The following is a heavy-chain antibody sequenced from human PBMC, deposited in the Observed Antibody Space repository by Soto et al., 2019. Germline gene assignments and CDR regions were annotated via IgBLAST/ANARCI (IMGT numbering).Heavy chain of an antibody. CDR3: ARERIVATIASNFDY. D-gene: IGHD5-12*01. J-gene: IGHJ4*02. V-gene: IGHV4-59*12. CDR1: GGSISTYY. Sequence: PSETLSLTCTVSGGSISTYYWSWIRQPPGKGLEWVGYIHYSGSTNYNPSLKSRVTISVDTSKNQFSLKLSSVTAADTAVYYCARERIVATIASNFDYWGQGTLVTVSS. CDR2: IHYSGST.